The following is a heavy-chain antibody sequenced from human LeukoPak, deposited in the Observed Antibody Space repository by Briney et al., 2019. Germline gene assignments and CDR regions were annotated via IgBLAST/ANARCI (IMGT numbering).Heavy chain of an antibody. D-gene: IGHD4-17*01. J-gene: IGHJ4*02. CDR3: ASTHYGDYEGFANPNF. Sequence: GGSLRLSCAASGFTFSSYWMSWVRQAPGKGLEWVANIKQDGSERYYVDSVKGRFTIYRDNAKNSLYLQMNSLRAEDTAVYYCASTHYGDYEGFANPNFWGQGTLVTVSS. V-gene: IGHV3-7*01. CDR2: IKQDGSER. CDR1: GFTFSSYW.